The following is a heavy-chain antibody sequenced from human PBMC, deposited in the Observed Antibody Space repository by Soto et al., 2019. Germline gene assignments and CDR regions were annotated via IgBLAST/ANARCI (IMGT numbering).Heavy chain of an antibody. D-gene: IGHD2-2*01. V-gene: IGHV4-61*08. CDR1: GGSISSGDYY. Sequence: SETLSLTCTVSGGSISSGDYYWSWIRQPPGKGLEWIGYIYYSGSTNYNPSLKSRVTISVDTSKNQFSLKLSSVTAADTAVYYCARDTIAGDYYYYGMDVWGQGTTVTVSS. CDR3: ARDTIAGDYYYYGMDV. CDR2: IYYSGST. J-gene: IGHJ6*02.